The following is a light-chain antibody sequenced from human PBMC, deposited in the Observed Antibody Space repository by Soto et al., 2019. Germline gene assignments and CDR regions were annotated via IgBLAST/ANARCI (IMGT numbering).Light chain of an antibody. CDR1: QGISNY. CDR2: AAS. J-gene: IGKJ3*01. CDR3: QKYNSAPLFT. Sequence: DIQMTQSPSSLSASVGDRVTITCRASQGISNYLAWYQQKPGKVPKLLIYAASTLQSGVPSRFSGSGSGTDFTSTSSSLQPEDVATHYCQKYNSAPLFTFGPGTKVYIK. V-gene: IGKV1-27*01.